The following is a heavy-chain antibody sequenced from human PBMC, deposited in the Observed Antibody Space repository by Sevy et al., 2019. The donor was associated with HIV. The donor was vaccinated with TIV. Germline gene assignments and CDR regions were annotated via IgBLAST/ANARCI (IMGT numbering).Heavy chain of an antibody. J-gene: IGHJ4*02. V-gene: IGHV3-33*01. Sequence: GGFLRLSCAATGFTFSNYAMHWVRQAPGKGMEWVAIIWSDGAYQYHGDSVKGRFTISRDNSKNTLYLQMNNVRVEDTAVYYFARGGYYYDNAAYYALDSWGQGTLVTVSS. CDR3: ARGGYYYDNAAYYALDS. CDR2: IWSDGAYQ. D-gene: IGHD3-22*01. CDR1: GFTFSNYA.